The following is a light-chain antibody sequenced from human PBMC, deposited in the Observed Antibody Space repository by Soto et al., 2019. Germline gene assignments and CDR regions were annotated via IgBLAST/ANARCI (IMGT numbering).Light chain of an antibody. CDR2: GAS. J-gene: IGKJ1*01. CDR3: QQRSNWPPT. V-gene: IGKV3-15*01. Sequence: EIVMTQSPAPLSVSAGERSTLSCRASQSVSSNLAWYQQKPGQAPRLLIYGASTRATGIPARFSGSGSGTEFTLTISSLQSEDFAVYYCQQRSNWPPTFGQGTKVDIK. CDR1: QSVSSN.